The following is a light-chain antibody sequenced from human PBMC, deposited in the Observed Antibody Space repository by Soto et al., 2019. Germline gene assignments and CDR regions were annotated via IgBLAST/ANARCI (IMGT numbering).Light chain of an antibody. J-gene: IGKJ2*01. CDR1: QSISSW. CDR2: KAS. V-gene: IGKV1-5*03. Sequence: DIQMTQSPSTLSASVGDRVTITCRASQSISSWLAWYQQKPGKAPKLLIYKASSLKSGVPSRFSGSGSGTEFTLTISSLQPDDFATYYCQKYSSYSYTFGQG. CDR3: QKYSSYSYT.